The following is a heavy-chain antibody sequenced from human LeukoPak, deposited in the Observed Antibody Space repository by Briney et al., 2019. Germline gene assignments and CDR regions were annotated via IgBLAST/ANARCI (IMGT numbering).Heavy chain of an antibody. Sequence: PSETLSLTCTVSGGSISSSSYYWGWIRQPPGKGLEWIGSIYYSGSTYYNPSLKSRVTISVDTSKNQFSLKLSSVTAADTAVYYCARHRTIFGVVTIWFDPWGQGTLVTVSS. CDR3: ARHRTIFGVVTIWFDP. J-gene: IGHJ5*02. D-gene: IGHD3-3*01. V-gene: IGHV4-39*01. CDR2: IYYSGST. CDR1: GGSISSSSYY.